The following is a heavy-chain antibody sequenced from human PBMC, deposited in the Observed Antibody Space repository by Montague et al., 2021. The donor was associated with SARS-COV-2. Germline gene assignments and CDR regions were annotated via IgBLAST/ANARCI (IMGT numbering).Heavy chain of an antibody. CDR3: TRVREDDLGGPGWGNKWFDP. J-gene: IGHJ5*02. CDR2: IYSSENT. CDR1: GGSVSDSY. V-gene: IGHV4-4*07. Sequence: SETLSLTCTVSGGSVSDSYWTWVWQSAGQGLELIGRIYSSENTLYNPTLKSRLPFSLDTANNQYSLQLSSVVAAATAVADCTRVREDDLGGPGWGNKWFDPGGKGSL. D-gene: IGHD3-16*01.